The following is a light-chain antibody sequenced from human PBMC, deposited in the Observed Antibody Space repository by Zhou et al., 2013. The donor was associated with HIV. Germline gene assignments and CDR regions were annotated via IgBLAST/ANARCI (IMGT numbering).Light chain of an antibody. J-gene: IGKJ1*01. CDR1: QSVSSN. CDR3: QQYYNWPSAGT. CDR2: GAF. V-gene: IGKV3-15*01. Sequence: EIVMTQSPATLSVSPGERATLSCRASQSVSSNLAWYQKKPGQAPRLLIYGAFSRVTGIPARFIGSQSGTEFTLTISSLQSEDFASLYCQQYYNWPSAGTFGQGPRWKS.